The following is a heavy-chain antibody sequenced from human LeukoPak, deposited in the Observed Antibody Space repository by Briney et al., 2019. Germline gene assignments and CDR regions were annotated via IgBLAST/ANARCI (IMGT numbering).Heavy chain of an antibody. Sequence: GGSLRLSCAASGLTFSTYDMYWVRQAPGKGLEWVTSISSSSTHINYADSVKGRFTIPRDNAKNSLSLQMNSLRAEDTAVYYCASAGNFAFEYWGQGTLVTVSS. CDR1: GLTFSTYD. CDR3: ASAGNFAFEY. D-gene: IGHD1-7*01. J-gene: IGHJ4*02. CDR2: ISSSSTHI. V-gene: IGHV3-21*01.